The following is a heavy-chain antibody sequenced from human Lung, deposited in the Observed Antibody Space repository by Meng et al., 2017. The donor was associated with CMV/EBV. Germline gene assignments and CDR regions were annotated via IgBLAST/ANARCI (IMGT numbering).Heavy chain of an antibody. Sequence: SXTLSLXCTVSGGSISSYYWSWIRQPPGKGLEWIGYIYYSGSTNYNPSLKSRVTISVDTSKNQFSLKLSSVTAADTAVYYCARPGAAAETEGFDLWGRGTVVTVSS. V-gene: IGHV4-59*08. D-gene: IGHD6-13*01. CDR2: IYYSGST. J-gene: IGHJ2*01. CDR1: GGSISSYY. CDR3: ARPGAAAETEGFDL.